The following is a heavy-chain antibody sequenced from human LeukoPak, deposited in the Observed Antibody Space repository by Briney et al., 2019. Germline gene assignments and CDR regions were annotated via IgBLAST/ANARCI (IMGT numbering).Heavy chain of an antibody. CDR1: GVSINSSSYY. Sequence: KASETLSFTCTVSGVSINSSSYYWGWIRQPPGKGLEWIGSIYYSGSTYYNPSLKSRVTISVNTSKNQVLLKLSSVTAADSAVYYCSSLWFGGSPDRSPPWGQGTLVTVSS. CDR3: SSLWFGGSPDRSPP. V-gene: IGHV4-39*01. J-gene: IGHJ5*02. CDR2: IYYSGST. D-gene: IGHD3-10*01.